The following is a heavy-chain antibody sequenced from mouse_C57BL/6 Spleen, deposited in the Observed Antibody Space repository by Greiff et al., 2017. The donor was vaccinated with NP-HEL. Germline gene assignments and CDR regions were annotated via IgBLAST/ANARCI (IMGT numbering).Heavy chain of an antibody. V-gene: IGHV5-17*01. CDR1: GFTFSDYG. CDR2: ISSGSSTI. Sequence: EVQRVESGGGLVKPGGSLKLSCAASGFTFSDYGMHWVRQAPEKGLEWVAYISSGSSTIYYADEVKGRFTISRDNAKNTLFLQMTSLRYEGTAMYYCARTITTEYYDAMDYWGQGTSVTVSS. J-gene: IGHJ4*01. CDR3: ARTITTEYYDAMDY. D-gene: IGHD2-4*01.